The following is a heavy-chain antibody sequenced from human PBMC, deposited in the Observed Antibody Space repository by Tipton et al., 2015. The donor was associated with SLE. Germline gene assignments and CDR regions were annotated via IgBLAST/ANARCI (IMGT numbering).Heavy chain of an antibody. V-gene: IGHV3-33*08. J-gene: IGHJ5*02. CDR1: GFTFSSYG. D-gene: IGHD3-10*01. CDR3: AREVPGGWFGELPNWFDP. Sequence: SLRLSCAASGFTFSSYGMHWVRQAPGKGLEWVAVIWYDGSNKYYADSVKGRFTIFRDNSKNTLHLQMNSLRAEDAAVYYCAREVPGGWFGELPNWFDPWGQGTLVTVSS. CDR2: IWYDGSNK.